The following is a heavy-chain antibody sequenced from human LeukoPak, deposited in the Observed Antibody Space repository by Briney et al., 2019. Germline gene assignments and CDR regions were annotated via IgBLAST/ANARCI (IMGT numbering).Heavy chain of an antibody. CDR3: ARNIVVVPADIPDYYYYYMDV. Sequence: SETLSLTCTVSGGSISSYYLSWIRQPPGKGLEWIGYIYYSGSTNYNPSLKSRVTISVDTSKNQFSLKLSSVTAADTAVYYCARNIVVVPADIPDYYYYYMDVWGKGTTVTVSS. V-gene: IGHV4-59*01. D-gene: IGHD2-2*01. CDR1: GGSISSYY. CDR2: IYYSGST. J-gene: IGHJ6*03.